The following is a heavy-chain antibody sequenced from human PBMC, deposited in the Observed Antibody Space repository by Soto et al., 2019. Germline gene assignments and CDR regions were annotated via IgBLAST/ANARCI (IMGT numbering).Heavy chain of an antibody. D-gene: IGHD7-27*01. CDR1: GFTFSRVG. CDR3: ARDLGTRLYYYGMDV. Sequence: GSLRLSCAASGFTFSRVGMHWVRQAPGKGLEWVAVIWYDGINKYYADSVKGRFTISRDNSKNTLYLQMNSLRAEDTAVYYCARDLGTRLYYYGMDVWGQGTTVTVSS. CDR2: IWYDGINK. J-gene: IGHJ6*02. V-gene: IGHV3-33*01.